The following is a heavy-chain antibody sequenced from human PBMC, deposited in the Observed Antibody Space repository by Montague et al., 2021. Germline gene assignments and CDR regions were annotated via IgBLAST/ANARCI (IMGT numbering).Heavy chain of an antibody. V-gene: IGHV4-59*08. CDR1: GGSISGYY. J-gene: IGHJ4*02. Sequence: SETLSLTCTVSGGSISGYYWNWIRQPPGKGLEWIGSVYYSGSTNYNPSLKSRVTMSADTSKNQFSLKLTSVTAADTAVYYCARQGFYASCGFFIWGMGTLVTVSS. CDR2: VYYSGST. CDR3: ARQGFYASCGFFI. D-gene: IGHD2/OR15-2a*01.